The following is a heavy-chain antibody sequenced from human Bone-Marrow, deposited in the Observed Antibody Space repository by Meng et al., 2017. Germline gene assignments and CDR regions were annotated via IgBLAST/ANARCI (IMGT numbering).Heavy chain of an antibody. V-gene: IGHV1-2*06. J-gene: IGHJ4*02. CDR3: AVGYSSGWTKGEFDY. Sequence: ASVKVSCKPSGYTFTAYWLHWVRLAPGQGLEWMGRIDPGSGGTQYPQNFQGRVLMTTDTSTSTAYMELRSLRSDDTAVYYCAVGYSSGWTKGEFDYWGQGTLVTVSS. CDR1: GYTFTAYW. CDR2: IDPGSGGT. D-gene: IGHD6-19*01.